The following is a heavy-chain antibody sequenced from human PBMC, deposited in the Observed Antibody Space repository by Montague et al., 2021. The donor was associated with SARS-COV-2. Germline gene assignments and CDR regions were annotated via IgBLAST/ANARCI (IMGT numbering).Heavy chain of an antibody. CDR2: IYTSGNT. Sequence: SETLSLTCTASGGSISSYYWNWIRQTPEKALEWLGNIYTSGNTKYNPSVKSRVTISLDTSKNEISLKLTSVTATDTAVYYCAREGGRSDYLDYWGQGILVTVSS. J-gene: IGHJ4*02. V-gene: IGHV4-4*08. D-gene: IGHD3-10*01. CDR1: GGSISSYY. CDR3: AREGGRSDYLDY.